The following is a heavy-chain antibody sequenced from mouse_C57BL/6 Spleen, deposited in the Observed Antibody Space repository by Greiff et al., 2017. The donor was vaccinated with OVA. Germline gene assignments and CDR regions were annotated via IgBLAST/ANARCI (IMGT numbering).Heavy chain of an antibody. CDR1: GFTFSDYY. CDR3: ARSQRGYFDV. V-gene: IGHV5-12*01. Sequence: EVQGVESGGGLVQPGGSLKLSCAASGFTFSDYYMYWVRQTPEKRLEWVAYISNGGGSTYYPDTVKGRFTISRDNAKNTLYLQMSRLKSEDTAMYYCARSQRGYFDVWGTGTTVTVSS. CDR2: ISNGGGST. J-gene: IGHJ1*03.